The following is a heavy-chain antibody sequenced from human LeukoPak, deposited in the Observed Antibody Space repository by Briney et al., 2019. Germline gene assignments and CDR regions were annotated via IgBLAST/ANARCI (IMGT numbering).Heavy chain of an antibody. CDR2: ISGSGGST. Sequence: GGSLRLSCAASGFTFSSYAMSWVRQAPGKGLEWVSAISGSGGSTYYADSVKGRFTISRDNSKNAPYLQMNSLRAEDTAVYYCAKDHSLGMWPFAYWGQGTLVTVSS. CDR1: GFTFSSYA. V-gene: IGHV3-23*01. CDR3: AKDHSLGMWPFAY. D-gene: IGHD7-27*01. J-gene: IGHJ4*02.